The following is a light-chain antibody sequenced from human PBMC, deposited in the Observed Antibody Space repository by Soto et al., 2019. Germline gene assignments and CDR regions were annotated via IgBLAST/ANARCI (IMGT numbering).Light chain of an antibody. V-gene: IGKV3-11*01. CDR1: QSVSSY. CDR2: DAS. CDR3: QQRSNWPPGST. J-gene: IGKJ3*01. Sequence: EIVLTQSPATLSLSPGERATLSCRASQSVSSYLAWYQQKPGQAPRLLIYDASNRATGIPARFSGSGSGTDFNLTISSLEPEDFAVDYCQQRSNWPPGSTFGPGTKVDIK.